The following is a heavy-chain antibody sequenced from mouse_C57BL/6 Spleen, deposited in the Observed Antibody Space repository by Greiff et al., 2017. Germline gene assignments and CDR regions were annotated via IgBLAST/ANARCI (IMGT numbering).Heavy chain of an antibody. D-gene: IGHD5-1*01. J-gene: IGHJ2*01. CDR1: GYTFTSYW. Sequence: QVHVKQSGAELVRPGSSVKLSCKASGYTFTSYWMDWVKQRPGQGLEWIGNIYPSDSETHYNQKFKDKATLTVDKSSSTAYMQLSSLTSEDSAVYYCARRDFSTHFDYWGQGTTLTVSS. CDR2: IYPSDSET. CDR3: ARRDFSTHFDY. V-gene: IGHV1-61*01.